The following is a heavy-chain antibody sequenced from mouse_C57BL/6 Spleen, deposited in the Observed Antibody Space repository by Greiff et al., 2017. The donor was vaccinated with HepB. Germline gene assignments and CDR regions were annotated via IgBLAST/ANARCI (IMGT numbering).Heavy chain of an antibody. CDR3: ARARGPLDYFDV. CDR1: GYTFTDYN. CDR2: INPNNGGT. Sequence: VQLQQSGPELVKPGASVKIPCKASGYTFTDYNMDWVKQSHGKSLEWIGDINPNNGGTIYNQKFKGKATLTVDKSSSTAYMELRSLTSEDTAVYDCARARGPLDYFDVWGTGTTVTVSS. V-gene: IGHV1-18*01. J-gene: IGHJ1*03. D-gene: IGHD3-3*01.